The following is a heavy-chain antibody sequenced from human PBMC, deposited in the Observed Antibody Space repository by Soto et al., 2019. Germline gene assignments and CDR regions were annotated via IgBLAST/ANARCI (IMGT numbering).Heavy chain of an antibody. Sequence: RSLTCTVSGGSINSGAYYWSWIRQRPGKGLEWIGLIYYNGSPYYSPSLKSRVSLSADSSKSQFSLKLSSVTAADTAVYYCARGNYPNFGTDVWGQGTTVTVS. D-gene: IGHD3-10*01. V-gene: IGHV4-31*03. CDR1: GGSINSGAYY. CDR3: ARGNYPNFGTDV. J-gene: IGHJ6*02. CDR2: IYYNGSP.